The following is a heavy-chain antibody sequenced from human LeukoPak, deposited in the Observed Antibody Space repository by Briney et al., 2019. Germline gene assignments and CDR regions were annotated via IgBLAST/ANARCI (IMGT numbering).Heavy chain of an antibody. D-gene: IGHD6-25*01. Sequence: LRASVKVSCKASVYTFTNYYIHWMRQAPGQGLEWGGLINLNAVTTRYAQKFQGRITVTRDTSTSTVYMELSSLRSEDTAVYFCAREGAAEAKNFDYWGQGTLVIVSS. J-gene: IGHJ4*02. CDR3: AREGAAEAKNFDY. CDR2: INLNAVTT. CDR1: VYTFTNYY. V-gene: IGHV1-46*01.